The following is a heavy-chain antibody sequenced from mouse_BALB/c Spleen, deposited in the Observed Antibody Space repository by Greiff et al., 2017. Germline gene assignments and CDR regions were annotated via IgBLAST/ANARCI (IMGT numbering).Heavy chain of an antibody. D-gene: IGHD2-1*01. CDR2: IDPANGNT. J-gene: IGHJ3*01. V-gene: IGHV14-3*02. CDR3: ARVGDGNYVWFAY. Sequence: EVQLQQSGAELVKPGASVKLSCTASGFNIKDTSMHWVKQRPEQGLEWIGRIDPANGNTKYDPKFQGKATITADTSSNTAYLQLSSLTSEDTAVYYCARVGDGNYVWFAYWGQGTLVTVSA. CDR1: GFNIKDTS.